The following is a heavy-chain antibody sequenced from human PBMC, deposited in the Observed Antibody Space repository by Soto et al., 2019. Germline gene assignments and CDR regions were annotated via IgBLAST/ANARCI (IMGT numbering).Heavy chain of an antibody. D-gene: IGHD3-16*02. CDR2: IYYSGST. J-gene: IGHJ4*02. CDR1: GGSISSYY. V-gene: IGHV4-59*01. CDR3: ARAPRGTYRNPSYFDY. Sequence: SEALCLTWTVSGGSISSYYWSWSRQPPGKGLEWIGYIYYSGSTNYNPSLKRRVTISVYTSKNQFSLKLSSVTAADTAVYYCARAPRGTYRNPSYFDYWGQGTLVTLSS.